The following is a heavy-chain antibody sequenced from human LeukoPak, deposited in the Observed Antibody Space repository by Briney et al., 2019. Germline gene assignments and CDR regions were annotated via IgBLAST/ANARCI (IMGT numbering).Heavy chain of an antibody. CDR2: IYHSGST. D-gene: IGHD5-24*01. J-gene: IGHJ4*02. CDR3: ARQFRAYFDY. Sequence: SETLSLTCAVSGYSISSGYYWGWIRQPPGKGLEWIGGIYHSGSTYYNPSLKSRVTISVDTSKNQFSLKLSSVTAADTAVYYCARQFRAYFDYWGQGTLVTVSS. CDR1: GYSISSGYY. V-gene: IGHV4-38-2*01.